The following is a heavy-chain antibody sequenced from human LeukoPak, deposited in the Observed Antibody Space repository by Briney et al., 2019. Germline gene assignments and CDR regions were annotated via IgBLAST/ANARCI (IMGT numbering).Heavy chain of an antibody. Sequence: GESLKISCKSSGYNFTSYWIAWVRQMPGKGLEWMGIIYPGDSDTRYNPSFQGQVTLSADNSINTAYLQWRSLRASDTAMYYCARHSTTCSGNSCYSGNYDYWGQGTLVSVSS. CDR1: GYNFTSYW. CDR3: ARHSTTCSGNSCYSGNYDY. V-gene: IGHV5-51*01. J-gene: IGHJ4*02. D-gene: IGHD2-15*01. CDR2: IYPGDSDT.